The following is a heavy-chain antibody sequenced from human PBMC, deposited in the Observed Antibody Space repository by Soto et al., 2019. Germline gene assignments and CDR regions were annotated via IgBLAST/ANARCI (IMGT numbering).Heavy chain of an antibody. CDR1: GFTFSSYS. J-gene: IGHJ4*02. CDR3: ARGRDYYGSGYYFDY. D-gene: IGHD3-10*01. CDR2: ISNSSSTI. V-gene: IGHV3-48*02. Sequence: EVQLVESGGGLVQPGGSLRLSCAASGFTFSSYSMNWVRQAPGKGLEWVSYISNSSSTIYYADSVKGRFTISRDNAKNSLYLQMNSLRDEDTAVYYCARGRDYYGSGYYFDYWGQGTLVTVSS.